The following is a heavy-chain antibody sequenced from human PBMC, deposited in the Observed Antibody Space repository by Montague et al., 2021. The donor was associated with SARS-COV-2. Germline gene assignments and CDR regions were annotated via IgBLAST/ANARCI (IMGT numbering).Heavy chain of an antibody. D-gene: IGHD1-7*01. CDR3: ARAAGYNWNYGYNWFDP. Sequence: SETLSLTCTVSGGSISSYYWSWIRQPPGKGPEWIGYIYYSGSTNYNPSLKSRVTISVDTSKNQFSLKLSSVTAADTAVYYCARAAGYNWNYGYNWFDPWGQEPWSPSPQ. CDR1: GGSISSYY. V-gene: IGHV4-59*01. CDR2: IYYSGST. J-gene: IGHJ5*02.